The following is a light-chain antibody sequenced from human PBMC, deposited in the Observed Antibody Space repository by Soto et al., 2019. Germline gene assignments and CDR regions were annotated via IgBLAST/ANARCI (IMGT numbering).Light chain of an antibody. V-gene: IGKV1-39*01. CDR3: QQRYTNPRT. Sequence: DIQMTQSPSSLSASVGDRVTITCRASQSIGDYLHWYQQKPGKAPNLLISAASNVQNGVPSRFSGSGSGTDFTLTISSLQPEDCATYFCQQRYTNPRTFRQGTKLEIK. CDR1: QSIGDY. J-gene: IGKJ2*01. CDR2: AAS.